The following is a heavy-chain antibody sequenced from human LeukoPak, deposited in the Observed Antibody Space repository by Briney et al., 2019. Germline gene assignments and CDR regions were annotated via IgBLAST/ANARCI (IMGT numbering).Heavy chain of an antibody. D-gene: IGHD3-10*01. CDR3: ARDYGSGPLSWYFDL. CDR1: GFTFSSYA. J-gene: IGHJ2*01. CDR2: IPYDGSNK. Sequence: GGSLRLSCAASGFTFSSYAMHWVRQAPGKGLEWVAVIPYDGSNKYYVDSVKGRFTISRDNSKNTLYLQMNSLRAEDTAVYYCARDYGSGPLSWYFDLWGRGTLVTVSS. V-gene: IGHV3-30-3*01.